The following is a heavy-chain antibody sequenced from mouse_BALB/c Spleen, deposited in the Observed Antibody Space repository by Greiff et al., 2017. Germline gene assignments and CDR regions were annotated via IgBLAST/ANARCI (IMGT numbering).Heavy chain of an antibody. Sequence: VQLQQSGPELVKPGASVKIPCKASGYTFTDYNMDWVKQSPGKSLEWIGEINPNNGGTIYNQKFKGKATLTVDKSSSTAYMELRSLTSEDTAVYYCARSAYVYTDYWGQGTTLTVSS. CDR3: ARSAYVYTDY. V-gene: IGHV1-18*01. D-gene: IGHD2-10*02. CDR2: INPNNGGT. J-gene: IGHJ2*01. CDR1: GYTFTDYN.